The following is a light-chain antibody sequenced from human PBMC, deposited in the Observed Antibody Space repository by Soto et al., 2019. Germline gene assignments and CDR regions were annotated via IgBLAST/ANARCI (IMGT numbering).Light chain of an antibody. CDR1: QSVSSSY. Sequence: EIVLTQSPGTLSLSPGERATLSCRASQSVSSSYFAWYQQRFGQAPRLLIYGASSRATGIPDRFSGSGSGTDFTVSISRVEPEDFSVYYCQQYGSSSWTFGQGTKVEIK. CDR2: GAS. J-gene: IGKJ1*01. V-gene: IGKV3-20*01. CDR3: QQYGSSSWT.